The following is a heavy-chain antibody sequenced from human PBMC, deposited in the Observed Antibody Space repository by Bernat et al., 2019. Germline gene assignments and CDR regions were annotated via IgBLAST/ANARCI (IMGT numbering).Heavy chain of an antibody. Sequence: QVQLVESGGGVVQPGRSLRLSCAASGFTFSSYAMHWVRQAPGKGLEWVAVISYVGINQYYADSVKGRFTISRDNSKNTLYLQMNSLRAEDTAVYYCARDNRKEEGYLDYWGQGTLVTVSS. CDR1: GFTFSSYA. D-gene: IGHD1-14*01. J-gene: IGHJ4*02. V-gene: IGHV3-30-3*01. CDR3: ARDNRKEEGYLDY. CDR2: ISYVGINQ.